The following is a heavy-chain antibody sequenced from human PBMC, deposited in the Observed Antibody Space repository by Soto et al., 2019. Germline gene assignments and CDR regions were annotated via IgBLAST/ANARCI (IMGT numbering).Heavy chain of an antibody. CDR1: GFTFSSYA. V-gene: IGHV3-23*01. CDR2: ISGSGGST. CDR3: AKVRFAYYYGSDTNNWFDP. D-gene: IGHD3-10*01. J-gene: IGHJ5*02. Sequence: GGSLRLSCAASGFTFSSYAMSWVRQAPGKGLEWVSAISGSGGSTYYADSVKGRFTISRDNSKNTLYLQMNSLRAEDTAVYYCAKVRFAYYYGSDTNNWFDPWGQGTLVTVSS.